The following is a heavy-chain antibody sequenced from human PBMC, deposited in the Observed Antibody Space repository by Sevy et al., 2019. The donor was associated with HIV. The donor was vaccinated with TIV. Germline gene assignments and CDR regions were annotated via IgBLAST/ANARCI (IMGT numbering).Heavy chain of an antibody. V-gene: IGHV3-23*01. CDR3: AKGVTFGGVIQFNYFDY. Sequence: GGSLRLSCAASGFTFSSYAMSWVRQAPGKGLEWVSAISGSGGSTYYADSVKGRLTISRDNSKNTLYLQMNSLRAEDTAVYYCAKGVTFGGVIQFNYFDYWGQGTLVTVSS. CDR1: GFTFSSYA. D-gene: IGHD3-16*02. J-gene: IGHJ4*02. CDR2: ISGSGGST.